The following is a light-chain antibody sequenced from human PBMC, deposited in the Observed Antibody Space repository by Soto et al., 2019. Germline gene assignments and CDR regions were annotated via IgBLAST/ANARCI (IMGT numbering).Light chain of an antibody. J-gene: IGKJ4*01. CDR2: AAS. Sequence: EIVLTQSPGTLSLSPGERATLSCRASQSVSSTYLAWYQQKPGQAPRLLIYAASRRATGIPDRFSGSGSGTDFTLTISSLEPEDFAVYYCQQYESSPTTFGGGTKVEIK. V-gene: IGKV3-20*01. CDR3: QQYESSPTT. CDR1: QSVSSTY.